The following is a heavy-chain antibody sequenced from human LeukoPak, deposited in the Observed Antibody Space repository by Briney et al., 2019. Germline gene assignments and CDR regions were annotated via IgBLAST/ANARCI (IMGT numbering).Heavy chain of an antibody. CDR1: GYTFTGYY. Sequence: ASVKVSCKASGYTFTGYYMHWVRQAPGQGLEWMGRINPNSGGTNYAQQFQGRVTMTRDPSIRTAYMELSRLRSDDTAVYYCARDRGTMVRGVIKNWFDPWGQGTLVTVSS. CDR2: INPNSGGT. CDR3: ARDRGTMVRGVIKNWFDP. D-gene: IGHD3-10*01. J-gene: IGHJ5*02. V-gene: IGHV1-2*06.